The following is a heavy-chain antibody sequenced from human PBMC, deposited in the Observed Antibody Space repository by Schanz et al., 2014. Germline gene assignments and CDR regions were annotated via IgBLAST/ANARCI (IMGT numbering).Heavy chain of an antibody. CDR1: GDSMSTYY. CDR3: ELITLDRGVRNDY. D-gene: IGHD3-10*01. CDR2: INHSGGT. V-gene: IGHV4-34*10. J-gene: IGHJ4*02. Sequence: QVQLQESGPGLVKPSETLSLTCTVSGDSMSTYYWSWIRQPPGKGLEWIGEINHSGGTNYNPSLKSRVTMSVDTSKNQFSLILTSVTAADTAVYYCELITLDRGVRNDYWGQGTLVSVSS.